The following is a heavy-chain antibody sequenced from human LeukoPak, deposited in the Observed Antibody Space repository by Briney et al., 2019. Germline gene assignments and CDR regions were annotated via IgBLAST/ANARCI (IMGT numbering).Heavy chain of an antibody. CDR3: ARQTVIIPTGMEGPWFDP. V-gene: IGHV4-59*08. D-gene: IGHD2/OR15-2a*01. J-gene: IGHJ5*02. CDR2: IYYAGSS. Sequence: SETLSLTCTVSGVSIKNHYWSWIRQPPGKGLEWIANIYYAGSSNYNPSLKSRVSVSIDASKNHLSLQLTSVTAADTAIYYCARQTVIIPTGMEGPWFDPWGQGTLVAVSS. CDR1: GVSIKNHY.